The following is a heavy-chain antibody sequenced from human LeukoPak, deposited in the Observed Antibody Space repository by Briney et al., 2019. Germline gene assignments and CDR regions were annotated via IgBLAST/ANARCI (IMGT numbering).Heavy chain of an antibody. V-gene: IGHV3-21*01. Sequence: GGSLRLSCAASGFTFSTYDMNWDRQAPGKGLEWVSSISSRSSSIYYADSVKGRFTISRDNAKNSLYLQMDSLRAEDTAVYWCARDYIAYDPLDYWGQGTLVTVSS. J-gene: IGHJ4*02. CDR1: GFTFSTYD. CDR2: ISSRSSSI. D-gene: IGHD3-3*01. CDR3: ARDYIAYDPLDY.